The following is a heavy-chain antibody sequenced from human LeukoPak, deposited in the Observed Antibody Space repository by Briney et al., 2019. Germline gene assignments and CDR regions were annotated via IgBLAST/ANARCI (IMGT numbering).Heavy chain of an antibody. Sequence: SETLSLTCTVSGGSISSSSYYWGWIRQPPGKGLEWIGSIYYSGNTYYNSSLKSRVTISVDTSTSQLSLRLSSVTAADTAVYYCARTTVTIQPIVYFDYWGQGTLVTVSS. V-gene: IGHV4-39*01. CDR1: GGSISSSSYY. J-gene: IGHJ4*02. D-gene: IGHD4-17*01. CDR2: IYYSGNT. CDR3: ARTTVTIQPIVYFDY.